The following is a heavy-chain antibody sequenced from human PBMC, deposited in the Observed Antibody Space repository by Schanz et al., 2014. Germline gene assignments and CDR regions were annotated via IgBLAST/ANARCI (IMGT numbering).Heavy chain of an antibody. CDR3: AKVDRAPYYAMDV. CDR1: GGTFSSSP. Sequence: QVQLVQSGAEVKKPGSSVKVSCKASGGTFSSSPLTWVRQAPGQGLEWMGRIIPILDKTNYAQKFQGRVTMTADKSTSTFYMEVSGLRAEDAAVYCGAKVDRAPYYAMDVGGQGTTVTVSS. D-gene: IGHD2-21*01. J-gene: IGHJ6*02. CDR2: IIPILDKT. V-gene: IGHV1-69*08.